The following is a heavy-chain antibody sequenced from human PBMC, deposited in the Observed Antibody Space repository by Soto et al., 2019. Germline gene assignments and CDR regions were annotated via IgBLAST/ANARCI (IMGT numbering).Heavy chain of an antibody. J-gene: IGHJ3*02. CDR1: GGTFSSYT. V-gene: IGHV1-69*02. CDR2: IIPILGIA. Sequence: QVQLVQSGAEVKKPGSSVKVSCKASGGTFSSYTISSVRQAPGQGLEWMGRIIPILGIANYAQKFQGRVTITADKSTSTAYMELSSLRSEDTAVYYCARGRVTDAFDIWGQGTMVTVSS. D-gene: IGHD2-21*02. CDR3: ARGRVTDAFDI.